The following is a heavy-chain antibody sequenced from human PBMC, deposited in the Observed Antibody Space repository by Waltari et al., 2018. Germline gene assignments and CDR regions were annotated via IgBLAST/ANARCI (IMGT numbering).Heavy chain of an antibody. CDR2: IKEDGSTK. Sequence: EVQLVESGGGLVQPGGSLRLSCAASGFTFSTYWMTWVRQAPGKGLEWVANIKEDGSTKYYVESVKGRFTVSRENSKNSLYLQMNSLRAEDTAVYYCARLGSRQKTDYWGQGTLVTVSS. V-gene: IGHV3-7*03. J-gene: IGHJ4*02. CDR1: GFTFSTYW. D-gene: IGHD6-19*01. CDR3: ARLGSRQKTDY.